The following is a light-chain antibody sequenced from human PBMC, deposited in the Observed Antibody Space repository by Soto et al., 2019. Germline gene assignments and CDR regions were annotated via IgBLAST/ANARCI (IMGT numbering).Light chain of an antibody. Sequence: ETVLTQSPGTLSLSPGERATLSCRASQSVSSRHLAWYQQKPGQAPRLLIYGASSRATGIPDRFSGSGSGTEFTLTISSLQPDDFATYYCQQYNSYWTFGQGTKVDIK. J-gene: IGKJ1*01. V-gene: IGKV3-20*01. CDR2: GAS. CDR1: QSVSSRH. CDR3: QQYNSYWT.